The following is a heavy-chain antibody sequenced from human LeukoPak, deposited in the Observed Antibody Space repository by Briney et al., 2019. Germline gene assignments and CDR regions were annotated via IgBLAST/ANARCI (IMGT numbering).Heavy chain of an antibody. CDR2: INPNSGGT. Sequence: GASVKVSCKASGYTFTGYYMHWVRQAPGQGLEWMGWINPNSGGTNYAQKFQGRVTMTRDTSISTAYMELSRLRSDDTAVYYCARSPTYSSSWYYGYWGQETLVTVSS. CDR1: GYTFTGYY. CDR3: ARSPTYSSSWYYGY. V-gene: IGHV1-2*02. J-gene: IGHJ4*02. D-gene: IGHD6-13*01.